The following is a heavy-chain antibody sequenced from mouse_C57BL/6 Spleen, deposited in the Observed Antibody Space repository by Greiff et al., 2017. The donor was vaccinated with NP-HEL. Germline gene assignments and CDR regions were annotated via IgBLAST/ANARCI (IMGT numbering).Heavy chain of an antibody. CDR1: GYTFTDYY. CDR2: INPNNGGT. V-gene: IGHV1-26*01. Sequence: VQLKQSGPELVKPGASVKISCKASGYTFTDYYMNWVKQSHGKSLEWIGDINPNNGGTSYNQKLKGKATLTVDKYSSTAYMELRSLTSEDSAVYYWARWGLGLRRYAMDYWGQGTSVTVSS. J-gene: IGHJ4*01. CDR3: ARWGLGLRRYAMDY. D-gene: IGHD2-2*01.